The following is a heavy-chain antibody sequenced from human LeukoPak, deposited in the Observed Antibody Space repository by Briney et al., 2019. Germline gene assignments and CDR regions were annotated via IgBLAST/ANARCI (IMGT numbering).Heavy chain of an antibody. J-gene: IGHJ6*03. V-gene: IGHV1-2*02. CDR2: INPNSGGT. Sequence: ASVKVSCKASGYTFTGYYMHWVRQAPGQGLEWMGWINPNSGGTNYAQKFQGRVTMTRDTSISTAYMELSRLRSDDTAVYYCARDLGYGDYGARVYYYYYMDVWGKGTTVTVSS. CDR3: ARDLGYGDYGARVYYYYYMDV. D-gene: IGHD4-17*01. CDR1: GYTFTGYY.